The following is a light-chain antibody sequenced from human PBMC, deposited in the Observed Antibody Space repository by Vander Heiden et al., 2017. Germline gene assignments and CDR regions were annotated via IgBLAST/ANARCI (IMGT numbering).Light chain of an antibody. CDR1: SSDVGGYDV. Sequence: QSALTQPASVSGSPGQSITISCTGTSSDVGGYDVVSWYQQHPGKAPKLMIYDVTVRPSGVSNRFSGSKSGNTASLTISGLQAEDEADYYCSSYTGSSSLLFGGGTKLTVL. V-gene: IGLV2-14*03. J-gene: IGLJ2*01. CDR3: SSYTGSSSLL. CDR2: DVT.